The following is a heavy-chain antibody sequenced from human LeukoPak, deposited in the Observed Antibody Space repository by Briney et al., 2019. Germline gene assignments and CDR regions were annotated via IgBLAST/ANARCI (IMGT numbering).Heavy chain of an antibody. D-gene: IGHD6-19*01. CDR1: GYTFTSYG. J-gene: IGHJ4*02. Sequence: GASVKVSCKASGYTFTSYGISWVRQAPGQGLEWMGWISAYNGNTNYAQKLQGRVTMTTDTSTSTAYMELRSLRSDDTAVYYCATFYPFRSYSSGWYYFDYWGQGTLVTVSS. V-gene: IGHV1-18*01. CDR2: ISAYNGNT. CDR3: ATFYPFRSYSSGWYYFDY.